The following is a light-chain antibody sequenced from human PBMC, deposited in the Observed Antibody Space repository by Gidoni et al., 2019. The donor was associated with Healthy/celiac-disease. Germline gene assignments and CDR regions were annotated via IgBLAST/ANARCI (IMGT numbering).Light chain of an antibody. CDR2: SNN. CDR1: SSNIGSNT. V-gene: IGLV1-44*01. Sequence: QSVLTQPPSASGTPGQRVTISGSGSSSNIGSNTVNWYQHLPGTAPKLLIYSNNQRPSGVPDRFSGSKSGTSASLAISGLQSEDVADYYCAAWDDSLNGPVVFGGGTKLTVL. J-gene: IGLJ2*01. CDR3: AAWDDSLNGPVV.